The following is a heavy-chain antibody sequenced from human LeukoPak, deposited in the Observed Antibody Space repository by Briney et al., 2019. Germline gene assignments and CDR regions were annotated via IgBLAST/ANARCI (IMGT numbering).Heavy chain of an antibody. J-gene: IGHJ4*02. V-gene: IGHV4-39*07. Sequence: SETLSLTCTVSGGSISSSSYYWGWIRQPPGKGLEWIGSIYYSGSTYYNPSLKSRVTISVDTSKNQFSLKLSSVTAADTAVYYCARAIGSNSFVDYWGQGTLVTVSS. CDR2: IYYSGST. D-gene: IGHD5/OR15-5a*01. CDR1: GGSISSSSYY. CDR3: ARAIGSNSFVDY.